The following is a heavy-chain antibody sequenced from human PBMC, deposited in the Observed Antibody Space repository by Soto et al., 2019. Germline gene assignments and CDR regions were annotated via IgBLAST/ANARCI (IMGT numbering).Heavy chain of an antibody. V-gene: IGHV5-10-1*01. CDR1: GYIFIDYW. CDR2: IDPSDSQT. J-gene: IGHJ4*02. Sequence: PGESLKISCKASGYIFIDYWIGWVRQMPGKGLEWMGRIDPSDSQTYYSPSFRGHVTISATKSITTVFLQWSSLRASDTAMYYCARQIYDSDTGPNFQYYFDSWGQGTPVTVSS. D-gene: IGHD3-22*01. CDR3: ARQIYDSDTGPNFQYYFDS.